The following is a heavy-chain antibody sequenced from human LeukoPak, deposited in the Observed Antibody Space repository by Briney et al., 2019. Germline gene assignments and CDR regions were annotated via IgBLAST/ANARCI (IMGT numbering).Heavy chain of an antibody. V-gene: IGHV3-53*01. Sequence: GGSLRLSCAASGFTDSSNYMSWVRQAPGKGLEWVSVTYSGGSTYYADSVKGRFTISRDNSKNTLYLQMNSLRAEDTAVYYCAGVSSSWLRGFDYWGQGTLVTVSS. J-gene: IGHJ4*02. CDR1: GFTDSSNY. CDR2: TYSGGST. D-gene: IGHD6-13*01. CDR3: AGVSSSWLRGFDY.